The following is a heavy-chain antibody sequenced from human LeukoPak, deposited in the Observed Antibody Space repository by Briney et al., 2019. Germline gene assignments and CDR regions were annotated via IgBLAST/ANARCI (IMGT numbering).Heavy chain of an antibody. V-gene: IGHV3-74*01. D-gene: IGHD3-22*01. CDR2: INSDGSGT. CDR3: ARLSSGYSQFDY. CDR1: GFTFNIFW. J-gene: IGHJ4*02. Sequence: GGSLRLSCAASGFTFNIFWMHWVRQAPGKGLVWVSRINSDGSGTIYADSVKGRFTISRDNAKNTLYLQMNSLRAEDTAVYYCARLSSGYSQFDYWGQGTLVTVSS.